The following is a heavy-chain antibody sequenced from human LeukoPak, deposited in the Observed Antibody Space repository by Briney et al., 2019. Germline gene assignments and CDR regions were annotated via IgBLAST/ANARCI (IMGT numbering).Heavy chain of an antibody. CDR2: INHSGST. Sequence: TSEALSLTCAVYGGSFSGSHWSWIRQPPGKGLEWIGEINHSGSTNYNPSLKSRVTISVDTSKNQFSLDLSSVTAADTAVYYCARRGGGYYPYYFDYWGQGTLVTVSS. V-gene: IGHV4-34*01. D-gene: IGHD3-22*01. CDR3: ARRGGGYYPYYFDY. J-gene: IGHJ4*02. CDR1: GGSFSGSH.